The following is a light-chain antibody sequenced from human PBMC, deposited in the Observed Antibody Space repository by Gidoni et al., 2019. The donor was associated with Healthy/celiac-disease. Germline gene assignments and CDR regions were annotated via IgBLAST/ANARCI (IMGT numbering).Light chain of an antibody. V-gene: IGKV3-20*01. CDR1: QSVSSSY. J-gene: IGKJ4*01. Sequence: EIVLTQSPGTLSLSPGERATLSCRASQSVSSSYLAWYQQKPGQAPRLLIYGASSRATGIPDRLRGSGSGTDFTLTISRLEPEDFAVYYCQQYGSSPPVTFXGXTKVXIK. CDR2: GAS. CDR3: QQYGSSPPVT.